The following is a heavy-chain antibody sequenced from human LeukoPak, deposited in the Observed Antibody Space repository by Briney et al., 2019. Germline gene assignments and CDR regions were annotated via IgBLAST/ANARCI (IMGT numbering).Heavy chain of an antibody. CDR1: GGSISSYY. Sequence: PSETLSLTCTVSGGSISSYYWSWIRQPPGKGLEWIGYIYYTGSTNYNPSLKSRVTISVDTSKNQFSLKLSSVTAAGTAVYFCARWVGRSYYGSADYGMDVWGQGTTVIVSS. V-gene: IGHV4-59*01. CDR3: ARWVGRSYYGSADYGMDV. D-gene: IGHD3-10*01. CDR2: IYYTGST. J-gene: IGHJ6*02.